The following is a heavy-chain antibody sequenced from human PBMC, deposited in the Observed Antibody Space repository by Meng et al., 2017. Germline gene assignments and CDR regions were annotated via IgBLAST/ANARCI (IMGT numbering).Heavy chain of an antibody. V-gene: IGHV3-30*07. D-gene: IGHD6-6*01. CDR2: ISYDGSNK. CDR1: GFTFSSYA. Sequence: GESLKISCAASGFTFSSYAMDWVRQAPGKGLEGVAVISYDGSNKYYADSAKGRFTISRDNAKNSLYLQMNSLRAEDTAVYYCARDLGSSSSYFDYWGQGTPVTVSS. CDR3: ARDLGSSSSYFDY. J-gene: IGHJ4*02.